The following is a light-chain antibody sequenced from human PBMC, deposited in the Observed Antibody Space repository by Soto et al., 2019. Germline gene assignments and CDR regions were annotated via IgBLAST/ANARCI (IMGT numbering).Light chain of an antibody. J-gene: IGKJ4*01. CDR3: QQYSSSTLT. Sequence: EVVLTQSPATLSLSPGERATLSCGASQTITNNYLAWYQQAPGLAPRLLIFDASRRATGIPDRFSGSGSGTEFTLTISRLEPEDFAVYYCQQYSSSTLTFGGGTKVEIK. V-gene: IGKV3D-20*01. CDR1: QTITNNY. CDR2: DAS.